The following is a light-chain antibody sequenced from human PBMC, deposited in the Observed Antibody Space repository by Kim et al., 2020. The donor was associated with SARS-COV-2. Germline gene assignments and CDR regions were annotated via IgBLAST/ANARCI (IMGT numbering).Light chain of an antibody. CDR2: TND. Sequence: ELTQPPSAYGTPGQSATIACSGSSSNIGRFSVNGYQQIPGTALKLLIYTNDQRPSVVHARFSASKSGTSASLAINGLQSEDEAEYYCGTWEDSVLGVVSGRNQLTVL. J-gene: IGLJ3*02. CDR1: SSNIGRFS. V-gene: IGLV1-44*01. CDR3: GTWEDSVLGV.